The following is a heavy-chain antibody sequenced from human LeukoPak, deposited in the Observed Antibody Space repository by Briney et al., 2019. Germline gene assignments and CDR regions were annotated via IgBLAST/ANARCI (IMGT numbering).Heavy chain of an antibody. Sequence: LSGGSLRLSCIASGFTLSSYEMSWIRQAPGKGLEWVSSVDYSGGDTHYADSVMGRFTISRDNSKNTLYLQMNTLRAEDTSFYYCAKDNSHWLFDYWGRGTLVTVSS. CDR2: VDYSGGDT. V-gene: IGHV3-23*01. J-gene: IGHJ4*02. CDR1: GFTLSSYE. CDR3: AKDNSHWLFDY. D-gene: IGHD1-1*01.